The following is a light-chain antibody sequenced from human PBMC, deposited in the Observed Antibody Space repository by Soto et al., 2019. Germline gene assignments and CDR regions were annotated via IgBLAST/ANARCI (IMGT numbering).Light chain of an antibody. CDR1: QSISSR. CDR2: KAS. J-gene: IGKJ1*01. V-gene: IGKV1-5*03. CDR3: QRYNSYWT. Sequence: DIQMTQSPSTLSASVGDRVTITCRASQSISSRLAWYQQKTGKAPTLLIYKASSLESGVPPRFSGSGSGTEFTLTSSSLQPDDCATYCCQRYNSYWTVRQGTEVEIK.